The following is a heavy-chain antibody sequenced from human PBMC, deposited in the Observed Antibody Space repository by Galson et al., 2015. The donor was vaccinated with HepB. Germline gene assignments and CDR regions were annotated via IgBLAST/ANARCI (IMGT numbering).Heavy chain of an antibody. CDR3: ASTGLSVREYSSFNWFDP. D-gene: IGHD6-6*01. V-gene: IGHV1-69*04. CDR2: IIPILGIA. Sequence: SVKVSCKASGGTFSSYAISWVRQAPGQGLEWMGRIIPILGIANYAQKFQGRVTITADKSTSTAYMELSSLRSEDTAVYYCASTGLSVREYSSFNWFDPWGQGTLVTVSS. J-gene: IGHJ5*02. CDR1: GGTFSSYA.